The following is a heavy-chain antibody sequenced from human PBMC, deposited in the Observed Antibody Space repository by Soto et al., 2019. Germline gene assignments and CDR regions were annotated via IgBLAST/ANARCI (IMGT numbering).Heavy chain of an antibody. CDR1: GGSISSGGYY. Sequence: QVQLQESGPGLVKPSQTLSLTCTVSGGSISSGGYYWSWIRQHPGKGLEWIGYIYYSGSTYYNPSLKSRVTLSVDTSKNQFSPELSSVTAADTGVYYRARVFRGGSSPTFDYWGQGTLVTVSS. CDR3: ARVFRGGSSPTFDY. CDR2: IYYSGST. D-gene: IGHD1-26*01. V-gene: IGHV4-31*03. J-gene: IGHJ4*02.